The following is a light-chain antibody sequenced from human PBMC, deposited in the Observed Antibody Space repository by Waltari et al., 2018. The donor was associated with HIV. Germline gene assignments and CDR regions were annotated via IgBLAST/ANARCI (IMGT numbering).Light chain of an antibody. CDR3: SSYTTSNTVV. Sequence: QSALTQPASVSGSPGQSITISCSGTSSDISTYDFVSWYQKHPAKAPKLLMYDVTARPCGVSRRFSGSKSGSTASLTISSIQADDDADYYCSSYTTSNTVVFGPGTKLSVL. CDR2: DVT. V-gene: IGLV2-14*03. J-gene: IGLJ2*01. CDR1: SSDISTYDF.